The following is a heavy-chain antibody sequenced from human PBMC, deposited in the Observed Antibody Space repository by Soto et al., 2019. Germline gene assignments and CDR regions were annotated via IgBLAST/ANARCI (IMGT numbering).Heavy chain of an antibody. CDR2: MNPGSGDT. V-gene: IGHV1-8*01. Sequence: ASVKVSCKASGYSFTNNDVSWVRQATGQGLEWMGWMNPGSGDTGYAQKFQGRVTMTRDISIATAYMELSRLTSDDTAVYYCASAAVTGTAGLDFWGQGTQVTVSS. J-gene: IGHJ4*02. D-gene: IGHD6-19*01. CDR3: ASAAVTGTAGLDF. CDR1: GYSFTNND.